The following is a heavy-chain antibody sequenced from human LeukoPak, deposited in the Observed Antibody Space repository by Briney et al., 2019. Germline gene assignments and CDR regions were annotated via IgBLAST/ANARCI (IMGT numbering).Heavy chain of an antibody. Sequence: SETLSLTCAVSGGSISSGGYSWSWIRQPPGKGLEWIGYIYHSGSTYYNPSLKSRVTISVDRSKNQFSLKLSSVTAADTAVYYCARGSYYDSSGYYRHNWFDPWSQGTLVTVSS. CDR2: IYHSGST. J-gene: IGHJ5*02. V-gene: IGHV4-30-2*01. CDR1: GGSISSGGYS. D-gene: IGHD3-22*01. CDR3: ARGSYYDSSGYYRHNWFDP.